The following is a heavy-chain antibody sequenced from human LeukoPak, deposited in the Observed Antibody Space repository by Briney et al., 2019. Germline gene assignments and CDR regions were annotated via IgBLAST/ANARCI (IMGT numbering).Heavy chain of an antibody. D-gene: IGHD3-22*01. CDR2: IYYSGST. Sequence: PSETLSLTCTVSGGSISSYYWSWIRQPPGKGLEWIGYIYYSGSTNYNPSLKSRVTISVDTSKNQFSLKLSSVTAADTAVYYCALYGDYYDSSGYYPSWGQGALVTVSS. CDR3: ALYGDYYDSSGYYPS. CDR1: GGSISSYY. J-gene: IGHJ5*02. V-gene: IGHV4-59*01.